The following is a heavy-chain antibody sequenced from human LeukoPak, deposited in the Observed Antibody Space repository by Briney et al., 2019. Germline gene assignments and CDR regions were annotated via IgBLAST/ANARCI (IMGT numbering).Heavy chain of an antibody. CDR3: ARPSTGTQYYYGMDV. J-gene: IGHJ6*02. V-gene: IGHV1-18*01. D-gene: IGHD1-1*01. Sequence: ASVKVSCKASGYTFTSYGISWVRQAPGQGLEWMGWISAYNGNTNYAQKLQGRVTMTTDTSTSTAYMELRSLRSDDTAVYYCARPSTGTQYYYGMDVWGQGTTVTVSS. CDR2: ISAYNGNT. CDR1: GYTFTSYG.